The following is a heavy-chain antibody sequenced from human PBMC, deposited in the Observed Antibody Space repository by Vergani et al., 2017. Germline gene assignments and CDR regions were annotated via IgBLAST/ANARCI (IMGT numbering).Heavy chain of an antibody. V-gene: IGHV4-4*03. CDR1: GDSISSNNC. J-gene: IGHJ6*02. Sequence: QVQLQESGPGLVKPPGTLSLTCAVSGDSISSNNCWTWVRQPPGKGLEWIGEICHTEDTKYSPSLKSRVTVSVDESRNLFSLRLNSVTAEDAAVYYCARDCNSGGCPDNYGMDVWGQGTTVTVSS. CDR3: ARDCNSGGCPDNYGMDV. D-gene: IGHD2/OR15-2a*01. CDR2: ICHTEDT.